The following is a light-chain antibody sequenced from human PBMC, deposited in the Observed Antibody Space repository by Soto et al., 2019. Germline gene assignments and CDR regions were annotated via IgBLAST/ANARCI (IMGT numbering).Light chain of an antibody. CDR1: SSDVGGYNY. CDR2: EVS. CDR3: SSYTSSCTLLV. J-gene: IGLJ2*01. Sequence: QSALTQPASVSGSPGQSITISCTGTSSDVGGYNYVSWYQQHPGKAPKLMIYEVSNRPSGVSNRFSGSKSGNTASLTISGLQAEDEADYYCSSYTSSCTLLVFGGGIKLTVL. V-gene: IGLV2-14*01.